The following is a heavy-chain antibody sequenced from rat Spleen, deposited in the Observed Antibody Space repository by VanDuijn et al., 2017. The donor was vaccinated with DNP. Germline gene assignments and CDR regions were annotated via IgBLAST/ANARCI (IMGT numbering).Heavy chain of an antibody. Sequence: EMHLQESGPGLVEPSQSLSLTCSVTGYSITSHYWGWIRKFPGNKMEWIGHITSSGSTFFNPSLKSRISIIRDTSKNQFFLQLNSVTTEDTATYYCARGVSSYYGYNSYWYFDFWGPGTMVTVSS. CDR2: ITSSGST. V-gene: IGHV3-1*01. D-gene: IGHD1-9*01. CDR3: ARGVSSYYGYNSYWYFDF. J-gene: IGHJ1*01. CDR1: GYSITSHY.